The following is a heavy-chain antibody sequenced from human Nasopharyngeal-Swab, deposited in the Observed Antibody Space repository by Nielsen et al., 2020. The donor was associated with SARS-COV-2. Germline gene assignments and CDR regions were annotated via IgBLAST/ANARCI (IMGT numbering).Heavy chain of an antibody. CDR3: TTVLRFLEWLYYFDY. CDR1: GFTFSNAW. Sequence: GESLKISCAASGFTFSNAWMSWVRQAPGKGLEWVGRIKSKTDGGTTDYAAPVKGRFTISSDDSKNTLYLQMNSLKTEDTAVYYCTTVLRFLEWLYYFDYWGQGTLVTVSS. J-gene: IGHJ4*02. V-gene: IGHV3-15*01. D-gene: IGHD3-3*01. CDR2: IKSKTDGGTT.